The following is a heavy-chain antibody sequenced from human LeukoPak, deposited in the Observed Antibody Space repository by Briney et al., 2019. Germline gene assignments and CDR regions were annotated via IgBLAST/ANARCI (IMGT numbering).Heavy chain of an antibody. J-gene: IGHJ5*02. Sequence: SQTLSLTCAISGDSVSSNSVTWNWIRQSPSRGLEWLGRTYYRSTWYNDYAVSVRGRITVNPDTSKNQFSLHLNSVTPEGTAVYYCARRLTQYDCFDPWGQGILVTVSS. CDR3: ARRLTQYDCFDP. D-gene: IGHD2-2*01. CDR2: TYYRSTWYN. V-gene: IGHV6-1*01. CDR1: GDSVSSNSVT.